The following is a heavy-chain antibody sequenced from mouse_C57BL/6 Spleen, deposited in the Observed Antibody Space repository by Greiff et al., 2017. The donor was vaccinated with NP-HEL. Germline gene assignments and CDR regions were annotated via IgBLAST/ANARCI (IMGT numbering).Heavy chain of an antibody. CDR3: ARRYYGSSYGFDY. J-gene: IGHJ2*01. D-gene: IGHD1-1*01. CDR2: INPNNGGT. V-gene: IGHV1-22*01. CDR1: GYTFTDYY. Sequence: EVKLVESGPELVKPGASVKMSCKASGYTFTDYYMHWVKQSHGKSLEWIGYINPNNGGTSYNQKFKGKATLTVNKSSSTAYMELRSLTSEDSAVYYCARRYYGSSYGFDYWGQGTTLTVSS.